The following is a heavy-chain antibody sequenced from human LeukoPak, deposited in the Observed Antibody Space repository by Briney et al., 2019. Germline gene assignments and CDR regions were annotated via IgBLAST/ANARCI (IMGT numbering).Heavy chain of an antibody. D-gene: IGHD2-15*01. V-gene: IGHV1-69*13. CDR3: ITDRIVVVVAAHKDYYYGMDV. CDR2: IIPIFGTA. J-gene: IGHJ6*02. CDR1: GGTFSSYA. Sequence: ASVKVSCKASGGTFSSYAISWVRQAPGQGLEWMGGIIPIFGTANYAQKFQGRVTITADESTSTAYMELSSLRSEDTAVYYCITDRIVVVVAAHKDYYYGMDVWGQGTTVTVSS.